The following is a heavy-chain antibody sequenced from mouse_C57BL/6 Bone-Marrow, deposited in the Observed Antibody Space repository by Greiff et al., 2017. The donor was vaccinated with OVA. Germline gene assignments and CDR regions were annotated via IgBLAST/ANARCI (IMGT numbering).Heavy chain of an antibody. J-gene: IGHJ1*03. CDR3: ARRAYGSREWDFDV. CDR2: IYPRSGNT. V-gene: IGHV1-81*01. D-gene: IGHD1-1*01. CDR1: GYTFTSYG. Sequence: VQLQQSGAELARPGAPVKLSCKASGYTFTSYGISWVKQRTGQGLEWIGEIYPRSGNTYYNEKFKGKATLTADKSSSTAYMELRSLTSEDTAVYFCARRAYGSREWDFDVWGTGTTVTVSS.